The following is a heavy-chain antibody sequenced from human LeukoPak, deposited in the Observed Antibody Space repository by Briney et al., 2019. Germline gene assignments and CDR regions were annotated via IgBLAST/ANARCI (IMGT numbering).Heavy chain of an antibody. J-gene: IGHJ6*02. CDR3: ARDRGVYYDSSGYSPYYYGMDV. CDR1: GFTFSSYG. Sequence: PGGSLRLSCAASGFTFSSYGMHWVRQAPGKGLEWVAVIWYDGSNKYYADSVKGRFTISRDNSKNTLYLQMNSLRAEDTAVYYCARDRGVYYDSSGYSPYYYGMDVWGQGTTVTVSS. CDR2: IWYDGSNK. D-gene: IGHD3-22*01. V-gene: IGHV3-33*01.